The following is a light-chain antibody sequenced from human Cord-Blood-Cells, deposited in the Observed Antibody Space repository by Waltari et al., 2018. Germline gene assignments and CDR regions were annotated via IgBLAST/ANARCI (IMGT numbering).Light chain of an antibody. CDR3: QSYDSSLSGSVV. CDR2: GNS. Sequence: PPSVSGAPGQRVTISCPGSSSNIGAGYDVHWYQQLPGTAPKLLIYGNSNRPSGVPDRFSGSKSGTSASLAITGLQAEDEADYYCQSYDSSLSGSVVFGGGTKLTVL. V-gene: IGLV1-40*01. J-gene: IGLJ2*01. CDR1: SSNIGAGYD.